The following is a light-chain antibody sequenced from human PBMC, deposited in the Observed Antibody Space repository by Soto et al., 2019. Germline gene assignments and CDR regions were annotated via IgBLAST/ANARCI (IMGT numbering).Light chain of an antibody. CDR3: QQYASSPRT. V-gene: IGKV3-20*01. J-gene: IGKJ1*01. CDR1: QTIKSTS. CDR2: GAS. Sequence: EIVLTQSPGTLSLSPGERATLSCRASQTIKSTSLAWYQQRPGQAPSLLIYGASSRATGIPDKFSGSGSGTDFTLTISRLEPEDSAVYYCQQYASSPRTFGQGTKVEI.